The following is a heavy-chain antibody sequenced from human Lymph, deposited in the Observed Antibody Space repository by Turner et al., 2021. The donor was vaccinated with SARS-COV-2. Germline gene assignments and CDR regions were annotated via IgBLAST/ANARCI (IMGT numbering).Heavy chain of an antibody. J-gene: IGHJ6*02. CDR3: ARDLGTYGMDV. D-gene: IGHD6-13*01. Sequence: EVQLGETGGGLIQPGGSLSLSCAASGIIVSRNYMNWVRQAPGKGLEWVSVIYSGGTTYYADAVKGRFTISRDNSKNTLYLQMNSLRVEDTAVYYGARDLGTYGMDVWGQGTTVTVSS. CDR2: IYSGGTT. CDR1: GIIVSRNY. V-gene: IGHV3-53*02.